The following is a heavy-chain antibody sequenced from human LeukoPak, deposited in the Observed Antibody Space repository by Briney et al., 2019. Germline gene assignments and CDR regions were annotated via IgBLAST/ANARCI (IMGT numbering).Heavy chain of an antibody. CDR3: ARDASGHDLPFDF. CDR1: GFTFSHYE. V-gene: IGHV3-48*03. J-gene: IGHJ4*02. CDR2: ISGGGENR. D-gene: IGHD6-25*01. Sequence: GGSLRLSCAASGFTFSHYEMNWVRQAPVKGLEWVSYISGGGENRYYADSLKGRFTISRDNGKNSLYLQMNSLRAEDTAVYYCARDASGHDLPFDFWGQGTLVTVSS.